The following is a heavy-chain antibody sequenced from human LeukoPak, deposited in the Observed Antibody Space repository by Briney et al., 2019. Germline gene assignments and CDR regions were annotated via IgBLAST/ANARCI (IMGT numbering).Heavy chain of an antibody. V-gene: IGHV3-33*01. CDR2: IFYDGSKT. J-gene: IGHJ4*01. Sequence: GGSLRLSCAASGFTFSNYGTHWVRQAPGKGLEWVAVIFYDGSKTYYADSVKGRFTISRDNSKNTLCVEMDSLRAEETAVYYCARDIRSPYFDYWGQEPWSPSPQ. CDR1: GFTFSNYG. CDR3: ARDIRSPYFDY.